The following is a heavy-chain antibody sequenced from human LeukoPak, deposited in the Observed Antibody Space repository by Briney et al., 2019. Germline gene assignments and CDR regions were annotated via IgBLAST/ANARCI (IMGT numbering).Heavy chain of an antibody. CDR2: ISGSGGST. CDR3: AKAELGVDTFFDY. CDR1: GFTFSSYA. J-gene: IGHJ4*02. D-gene: IGHD3-3*01. V-gene: IGHV3-23*01. Sequence: GGSLRLSCAASGFTFSSYAMSWVRQTPGKGLEWVSAISGSGGSTYYADSVKGRFTISRDNSKNTLYLQMNSLRAEDTAFYYCAKAELGVDTFFDYWGQGTLVTVSS.